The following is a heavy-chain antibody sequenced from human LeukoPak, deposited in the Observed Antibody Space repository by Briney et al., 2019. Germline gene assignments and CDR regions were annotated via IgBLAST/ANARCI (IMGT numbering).Heavy chain of an antibody. Sequence: SETLSLTCAVYGGSFSGYYWSWIRQPPGKGLEWIGYIYYSGSTNYNPSLKSRVTISVDTSKNQFSLKLSSVTAADTAVYYCARSRAAAARGYDYWGQGTLVTVSS. CDR1: GGSFSGYY. J-gene: IGHJ4*02. V-gene: IGHV4-59*01. CDR3: ARSRAAAARGYDY. CDR2: IYYSGST. D-gene: IGHD6-13*01.